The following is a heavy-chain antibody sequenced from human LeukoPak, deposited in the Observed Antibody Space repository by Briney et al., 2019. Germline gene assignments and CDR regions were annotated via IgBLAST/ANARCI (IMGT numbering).Heavy chain of an antibody. CDR1: GGSISSGGYY. CDR2: IYYSGST. J-gene: IGHJ4*02. Sequence: SETLSLTCTVSGGSISSGGYYWSWIRQHPGKGLEWIGCIYYSGSTYYNPSLKSRVTISVDTSKNQFSLKLSSVTAADTAVYYCARDRVGYCSSTSCDYYFGYWGQGTLVTVSS. D-gene: IGHD2-2*01. V-gene: IGHV4-31*03. CDR3: ARDRVGYCSSTSCDYYFGY.